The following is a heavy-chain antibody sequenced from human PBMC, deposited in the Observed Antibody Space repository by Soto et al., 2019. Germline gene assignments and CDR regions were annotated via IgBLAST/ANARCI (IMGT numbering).Heavy chain of an antibody. J-gene: IGHJ4*02. CDR1: GFSLSTSGMC. V-gene: IGHV2-70*01. CDR3: ARIVNAGYYDSSGSFDY. CDR2: IDWDDGK. D-gene: IGHD3-22*01. Sequence: SGPTLVNPTQTLTLTCTFSGFSLSTSGMCVSWIRQPPGKALEWLALIDWDDGKYYSTSLKTRLTISKDTSKNQVVLTMTNMDPVDTATYYCARIVNAGYYDSSGSFDYWGQGTLVTVS.